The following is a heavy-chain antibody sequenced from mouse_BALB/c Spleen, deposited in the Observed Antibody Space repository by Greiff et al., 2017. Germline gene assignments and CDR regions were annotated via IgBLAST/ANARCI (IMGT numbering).Heavy chain of an antibody. CDR1: GFTFSSYA. CDR2: ISSGGST. J-gene: IGHJ4*01. V-gene: IGHV5-6-5*01. Sequence: EVNVVESGGGLVKPGGSLKLSCAASGFTFSSYAMSWVRQTPEKRLEWVASISSGGSTYYPDSVKGRFTISRDNARNILYLQMSSLRSEDTAMYYCARGEDFYYAMDYWGQGTSVTVSS. CDR3: ARGEDFYYAMDY.